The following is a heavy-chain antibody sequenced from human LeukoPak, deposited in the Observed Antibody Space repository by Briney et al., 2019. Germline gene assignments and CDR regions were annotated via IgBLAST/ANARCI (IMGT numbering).Heavy chain of an antibody. CDR3: ARDLYVSSKLELRRFDP. V-gene: IGHV1-18*01. Sequence: GASVKVSCKASGYTFTSYGISWVRQAPGQGLEWMGWISAYNGNTNYAQKLQGRVTMTTDTSTSTAYMELRSLRSDDTAVYYCARDLYVSSKLELRRFDPWGQGTLVTVSS. CDR1: GYTFTSYG. D-gene: IGHD1-7*01. CDR2: ISAYNGNT. J-gene: IGHJ5*02.